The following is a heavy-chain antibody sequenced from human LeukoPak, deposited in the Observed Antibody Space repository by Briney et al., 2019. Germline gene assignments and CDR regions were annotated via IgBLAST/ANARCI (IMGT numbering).Heavy chain of an antibody. D-gene: IGHD3-10*01. CDR1: GGSISSYY. J-gene: IGHJ5*02. V-gene: IGHV4-59*08. CDR2: IYYSGST. Sequence: SETLSLTCTVSGGSISSYYWSWIRQPPGKGLEWIGYIYYSGSTNYNPSLKSRVTISVDTSKNQFSLKLSSVTAADTAVYYCARVSMVRGVIIPFDPWGQGTLVTVSS. CDR3: ARVSMVRGVIIPFDP.